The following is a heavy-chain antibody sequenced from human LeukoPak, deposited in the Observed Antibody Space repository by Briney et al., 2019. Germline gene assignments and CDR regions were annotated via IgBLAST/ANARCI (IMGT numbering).Heavy chain of an antibody. CDR1: GYTFTGYY. CDR3: ARDDLEVVVPAAQPYNWFDP. Sequence: GASVKVSCKASGYTFTGYYMHWVRQAPGQGLEWMGWINPNSGGTNHAQKFQGRVTMTRDTSISTAYMELSRLRSDDTAAYYCARDDLEVVVPAAQPYNWFDPWGQGTLVTVSS. V-gene: IGHV1-2*02. J-gene: IGHJ5*02. CDR2: INPNSGGT. D-gene: IGHD2-2*01.